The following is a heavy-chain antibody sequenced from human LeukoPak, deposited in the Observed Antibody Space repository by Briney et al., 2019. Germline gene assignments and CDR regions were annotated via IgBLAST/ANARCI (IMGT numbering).Heavy chain of an antibody. CDR1: GGSFSGYY. D-gene: IGHD2-2*01. CDR2: INHSGST. J-gene: IGHJ4*02. CDR3: ARTRGYCSSTGCRNFDY. V-gene: IGHV4-34*01. Sequence: SETLSLTCAVYGGSFSGYYWSWIRQPPGKGLEWIGEINHSGSTNYNPSLKSRVTISVDTSKNQFSLKLSSVTAADTAVYYCARTRGYCSSTGCRNFDYWGQGTLVTVSS.